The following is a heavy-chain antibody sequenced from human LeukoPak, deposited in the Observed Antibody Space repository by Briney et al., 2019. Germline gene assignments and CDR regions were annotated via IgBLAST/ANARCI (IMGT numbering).Heavy chain of an antibody. CDR3: AKGYCSSTSCKESFFDY. J-gene: IGHJ4*02. CDR2: ISGSGGST. Sequence: GGSLRLSCAASGFTFSSYAMNWVRQAPGKGLEWVSAISGSGGSTYYFVKGRFTISRDNSKNTLYLQMNSLRAEDTAVYYCAKGYCSSTSCKESFFDYWGQGTLVTVSS. V-gene: IGHV3-23*01. CDR1: GFTFSSYA. D-gene: IGHD2-2*01.